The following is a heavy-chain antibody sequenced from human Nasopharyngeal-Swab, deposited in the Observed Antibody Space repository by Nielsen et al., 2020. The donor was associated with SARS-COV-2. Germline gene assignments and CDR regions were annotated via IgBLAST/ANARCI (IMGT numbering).Heavy chain of an antibody. Sequence: GESLKISCAASGFTVSSNYMSWVRQAPGKGLEWVSLIYGGGSTYYAGSVKGRFTISRDNSKNTLYLHMNSLRADDTAVYYCARSRSYSSSWYPPGDYYGMDVWGQGTTVTVSS. J-gene: IGHJ6*02. CDR2: IYGGGST. CDR1: GFTVSSNY. CDR3: ARSRSYSSSWYPPGDYYGMDV. D-gene: IGHD6-13*01. V-gene: IGHV3-53*01.